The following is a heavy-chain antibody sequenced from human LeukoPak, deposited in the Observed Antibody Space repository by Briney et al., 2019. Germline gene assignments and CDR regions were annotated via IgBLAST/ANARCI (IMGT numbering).Heavy chain of an antibody. CDR2: INPSGGST. D-gene: IGHD6-13*01. CDR1: GYTFTSYY. Sequence: ASVKVSFTASGYTFTSYYMHWVRQAPGQGLEWMGIINPSGGSTSYAQKFQGRVTITRDTPSSTAYMELNSLRSEDTAGYYFARDYSSSFNFDYWGQGTLVTVSS. V-gene: IGHV1-46*01. J-gene: IGHJ4*02. CDR3: ARDYSSSFNFDY.